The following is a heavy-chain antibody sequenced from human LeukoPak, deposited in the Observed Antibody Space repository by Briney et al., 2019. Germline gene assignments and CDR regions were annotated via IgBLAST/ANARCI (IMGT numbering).Heavy chain of an antibody. Sequence: PGGSLRLSCAASGFTFSSCAMSWVRQAPGKGLEWVSAISGSGGSTYYADSVKGRFTISRDNSKNTLYLQMNSLRAEDTAVYYCAQGHDFWSGYYTPVDYWGQGTLVTVSS. CDR2: ISGSGGST. CDR1: GFTFSSCA. CDR3: AQGHDFWSGYYTPVDY. J-gene: IGHJ4*02. V-gene: IGHV3-23*01. D-gene: IGHD3-3*01.